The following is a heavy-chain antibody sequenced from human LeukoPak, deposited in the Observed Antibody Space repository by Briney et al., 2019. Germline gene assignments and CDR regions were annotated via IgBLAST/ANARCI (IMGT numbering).Heavy chain of an antibody. CDR2: IKQDGSEK. Sequence: PGGSLRLSCAASGFTFSSYWMSWVRQAPGKGLEWVANIKQDGSEKYYVDSVKGRFTISRDNAKNSLYLQMNSLRAEDTAVYYCARDNAGTYYYDSSGYGPLDYWSQGTLVTVSS. J-gene: IGHJ4*02. CDR3: ARDNAGTYYYDSSGYGPLDY. D-gene: IGHD3-22*01. V-gene: IGHV3-7*03. CDR1: GFTFSSYW.